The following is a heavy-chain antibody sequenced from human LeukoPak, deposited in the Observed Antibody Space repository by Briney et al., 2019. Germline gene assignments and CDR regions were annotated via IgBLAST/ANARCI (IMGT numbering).Heavy chain of an antibody. CDR2: IYYSGST. CDR1: GGSISSSSYY. V-gene: IGHV4-39*01. Sequence: SETLSLTCTVSGGSISSSSYYWGWIRQPPGKGLEWIGSIYYSGSTHYNPSLKSRVTISVDTSKNQFSLKLSSVTAADTAVYYCARHPYSSSSNFDYWGQGTLVTVSS. D-gene: IGHD6-13*01. J-gene: IGHJ4*02. CDR3: ARHPYSSSSNFDY.